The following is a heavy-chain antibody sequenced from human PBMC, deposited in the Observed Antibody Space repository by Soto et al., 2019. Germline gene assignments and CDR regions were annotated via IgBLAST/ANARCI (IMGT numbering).Heavy chain of an antibody. V-gene: IGHV3-23*01. J-gene: IGHJ3*02. CDR3: AKRLDSSGYYYPDAFDI. CDR2: ISGSGGST. D-gene: IGHD3-22*01. Sequence: GGSLRLSCAASGFTFSSYAMSWVRQAPGKGLEWVSAISGSGGSTYYADSVKGRFTISRDNSKNKLYLQMNSLRAEDTAVYYCAKRLDSSGYYYPDAFDIWGQGTMVTVSS. CDR1: GFTFSSYA.